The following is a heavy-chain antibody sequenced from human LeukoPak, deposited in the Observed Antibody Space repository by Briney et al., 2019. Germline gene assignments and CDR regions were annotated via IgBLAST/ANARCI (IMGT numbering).Heavy chain of an antibody. D-gene: IGHD2-2*01. CDR1: GFTFSSYA. CDR3: ARGGYCSSTSCYLNDY. V-gene: IGHV3-30-3*01. Sequence: HPGGCLRVSCAASGFTFSSYAMRWGCQGLGRGLGRGSVISYDGSNKYYADSVKGRFTISRDNSKNTLYLQMNSLRAEDTAVYYCARGGYCSSTSCYLNDYGGEGTLVTVSS. CDR2: ISYDGSNK. J-gene: IGHJ4*02.